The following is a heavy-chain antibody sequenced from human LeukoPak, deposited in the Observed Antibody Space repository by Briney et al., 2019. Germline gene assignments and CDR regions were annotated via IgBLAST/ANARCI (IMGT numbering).Heavy chain of an antibody. CDR3: ARHWVAAAGYFDY. CDR2: IYTSGST. V-gene: IGHV4-4*09. D-gene: IGHD6-13*01. CDR1: GGSISSHY. J-gene: IGHJ4*02. Sequence: TASETLSLTCTVSGGSISSHYWSWIRQPPGEGLEWIGYIYTSGSTNYNPSLKCRVTISVDTSKNQFSLNLSSVTAADTAVYYCARHWVAAAGYFDYWGQGTLVIASS.